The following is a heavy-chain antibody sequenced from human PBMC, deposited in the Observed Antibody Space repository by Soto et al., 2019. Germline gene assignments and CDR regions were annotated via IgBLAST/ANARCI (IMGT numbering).Heavy chain of an antibody. D-gene: IGHD6-13*01. V-gene: IGHV1-46*01. J-gene: IGHJ5*02. CDR1: GYTFTSYY. CDR2: INPSGGST. Sequence: ASVKVSCKASGYTFTSYYMHWVRQAPGQGLEWMGIINPSGGSTSYAQKFQGRVTMTRDTSTSTVYMELSSLRSEDTAVYYCARVAAAGREPPNWFDPWGQGTLVNVSS. CDR3: ARVAAAGREPPNWFDP.